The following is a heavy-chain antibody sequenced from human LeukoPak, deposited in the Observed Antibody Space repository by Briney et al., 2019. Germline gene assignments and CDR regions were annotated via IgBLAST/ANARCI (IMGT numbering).Heavy chain of an antibody. V-gene: IGHV4-34*01. D-gene: IGHD3-22*01. CDR1: GGSFSGYY. CDR2: INHSGST. CDR3: ARSHYYDSSGYYYGNWFDP. Sequence: SEALSLTCAVYGGSFSGYYWSWIRQPPGKGLEWIGEINHSGSTNYNPSLKSRVTISVDTSKNQFSLKLSSVTAADTAVYYCARSHYYDSSGYYYGNWFDPWGQGTLVTVSS. J-gene: IGHJ5*02.